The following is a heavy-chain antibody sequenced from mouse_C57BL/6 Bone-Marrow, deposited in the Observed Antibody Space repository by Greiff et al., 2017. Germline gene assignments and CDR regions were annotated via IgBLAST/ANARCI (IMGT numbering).Heavy chain of an antibody. CDR2: IYPGNSDT. Sequence: EVQLQQSGTVLARPGASVQMSCKTSGYTFTSYWMHWVKQRPGQGLEWIGAIYPGNSDTSYNQKFKGKAKLTAVTSASTAYMALSSLTNEDSAVYYCTRYYYGSSSYCFDYWGQGTTLTVSS. V-gene: IGHV1-5*01. D-gene: IGHD1-1*01. J-gene: IGHJ2*01. CDR1: GYTFTSYW. CDR3: TRYYYGSSSYCFDY.